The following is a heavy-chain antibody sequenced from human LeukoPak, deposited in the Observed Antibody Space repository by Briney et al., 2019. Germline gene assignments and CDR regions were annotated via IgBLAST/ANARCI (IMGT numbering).Heavy chain of an antibody. V-gene: IGHV4-4*07. CDR2: IYTSGST. CDR1: RGSISSYY. J-gene: IGHJ6*03. CDR3: ARAAEGAYYYYYYYMDV. Sequence: SETLSLTCTVSRGSISSYYWSWIRQPAGKGLEWIGRIYTSGSTNYNPSLKSRVTMSVDTSKNQFSLKLSSVTAADTAVYYCARAAEGAYYYYYYYMDVWGKGTTVTVSS. D-gene: IGHD3-16*01.